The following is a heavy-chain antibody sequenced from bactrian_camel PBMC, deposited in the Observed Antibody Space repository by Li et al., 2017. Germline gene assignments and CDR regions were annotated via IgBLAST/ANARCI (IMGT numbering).Heavy chain of an antibody. CDR1: GYSVSTGY. CDR3: AAVRYGGSWYPLCRARSADFGY. CDR2: IDSGDNF. D-gene: IGHD6*01. V-gene: IGHV3S55*01. J-gene: IGHJ6*01. Sequence: HVQLVESGGGSVQAGGSLRLSCAASGYSVSTGYMAWFRQAPGKEREGVAAIDSGDNFYFADSVQGRFSLSTDNAKNTLYLQMNSLKPEDTAMYYCAAVRYGGSWYPLCRARSADFGYWGQGTQVTVS.